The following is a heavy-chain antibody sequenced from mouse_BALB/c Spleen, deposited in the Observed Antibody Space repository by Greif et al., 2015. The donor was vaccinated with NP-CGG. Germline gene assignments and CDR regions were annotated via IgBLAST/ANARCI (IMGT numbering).Heavy chain of an antibody. Sequence: EVMLVESGGGLVKPGGSLKLSCAASGFTFSSYTMSWVRQTPEKRLEWVATISSGGGNTYYPDSVKGRFTISRDNAKNNLYLQMSSLRSEDTALYYCARDSTGTRLYWYFDVWGAGTTVTVSS. CDR3: ARDSTGTRLYWYFDV. CDR2: ISSGGGNT. CDR1: GFTFSSYT. J-gene: IGHJ1*01. D-gene: IGHD4-1*01. V-gene: IGHV5-9*03.